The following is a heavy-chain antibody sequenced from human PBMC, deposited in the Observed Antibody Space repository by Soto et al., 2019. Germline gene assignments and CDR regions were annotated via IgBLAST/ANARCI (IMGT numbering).Heavy chain of an antibody. CDR1: GFTFSSYW. Sequence: EVQLVDSGGGLVQSGGSLRLSCAASGFTFSSYWMHWVRQVPGEGLVWVSRINSDRSTTNYADFVKGRFTISRDNAKSTVFLQMNSLRVEDTAVYYCARGSGVADYWGQGTLVTVSS. D-gene: IGHD3-10*01. CDR2: INSDRSTT. CDR3: ARGSGVADY. V-gene: IGHV3-74*01. J-gene: IGHJ4*02.